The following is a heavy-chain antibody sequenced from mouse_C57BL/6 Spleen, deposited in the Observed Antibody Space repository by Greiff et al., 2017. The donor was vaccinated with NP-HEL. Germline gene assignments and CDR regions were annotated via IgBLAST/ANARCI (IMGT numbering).Heavy chain of an antibody. D-gene: IGHD1-1*01. CDR1: GYTFTSYW. CDR2: INPSSGYT. J-gene: IGHJ1*03. CDR3: ARNYGSSYWYFDV. V-gene: IGHV1-7*01. Sequence: QVQLQPSGAELANPGASVKLSCKASGYTFTSYWMHWVKQRPGQGLEWIGYINPSSGYTKYNQKFKDKATLTADKSSSTAYMQLSSLTYEDSAVYYCARNYGSSYWYFDVWGTGTTVTVSS.